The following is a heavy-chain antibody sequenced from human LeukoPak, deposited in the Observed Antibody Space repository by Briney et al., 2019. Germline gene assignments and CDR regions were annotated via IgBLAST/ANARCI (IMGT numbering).Heavy chain of an antibody. CDR1: GGSISSGDYY. D-gene: IGHD6-13*01. CDR3: ARYIAAAGYYYYYYGMDV. Sequence: PSETLSLTCTVSGGSISSGDYYWSWLRQPLGKGLEWIGYIYYSGSTYYNPSLKSRVTISVDTSKNQFSLKLSSVTAADTAVYYCARYIAAAGYYYYYYGMDVWGQGTTVTVSS. J-gene: IGHJ6*02. CDR2: IYYSGST. V-gene: IGHV4-30-4*01.